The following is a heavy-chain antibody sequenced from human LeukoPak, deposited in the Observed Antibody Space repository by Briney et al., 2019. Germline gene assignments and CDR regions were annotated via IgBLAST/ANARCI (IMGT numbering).Heavy chain of an antibody. CDR2: IVVGSGNT. J-gene: IGHJ5*02. Sequence: SVKVSCKASGFTFTSSAVQWVRQARGQRLEWIGWIVVGSGNTNYAQKFQERVTITRDMSTSTAYMELSSLRAEDTAVYYCAKEWGIVVVPAAMPGYNWFDPWGQGTLVTVSS. V-gene: IGHV1-58*01. CDR3: AKEWGIVVVPAAMPGYNWFDP. D-gene: IGHD2-2*01. CDR1: GFTFTSSA.